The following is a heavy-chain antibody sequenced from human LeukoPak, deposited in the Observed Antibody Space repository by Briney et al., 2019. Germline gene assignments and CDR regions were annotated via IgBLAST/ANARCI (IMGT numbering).Heavy chain of an antibody. D-gene: IGHD2-2*01. CDR1: GFTFSSYS. Sequence: PGGSLRLSCAASGFTFSSYSMNWVRQAPGKGLEWVSSISSSSSYIYYADSVKGRFTISRDNAKNSLYLQMNSLRAKDTAVYYCARDVVVPAAIRPDAFDIWGQGTMVTVSS. V-gene: IGHV3-21*01. CDR2: ISSSSSYI. CDR3: ARDVVVPAAIRPDAFDI. J-gene: IGHJ3*02.